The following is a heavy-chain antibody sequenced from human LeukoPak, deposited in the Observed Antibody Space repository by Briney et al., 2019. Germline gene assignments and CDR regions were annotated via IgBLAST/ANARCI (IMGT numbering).Heavy chain of an antibody. J-gene: IGHJ4*02. CDR2: ISAHNGNT. CDR3: ARDLIQLWENVPFDY. Sequence: GASVKVSCKASGYTFINYGIGWVRQAPGQGLEWMGWISAHNGNTNYAQRLQGRVTMTTDTSTNTAYMELRSLTSDDTAVYYCARDLIQLWENVPFDYWGQGTLVTVSS. D-gene: IGHD5-18*01. CDR1: GYTFINYG. V-gene: IGHV1-18*01.